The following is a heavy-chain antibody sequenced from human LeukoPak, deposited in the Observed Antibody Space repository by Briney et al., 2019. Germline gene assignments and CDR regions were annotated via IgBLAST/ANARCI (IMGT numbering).Heavy chain of an antibody. J-gene: IGHJ6*03. D-gene: IGHD6-13*01. V-gene: IGHV3-23*01. Sequence: GGTLRLSCAASGFTFSSYGMNWVRQGPGKGLEWVSAISATGDSTYYADSVKGRFTISRDNSKNTLYLQMNSLRAEDTAVYYCAKEKRGYSSSWHYYYYYMDVWGKGTTVTISS. CDR1: GFTFSSYG. CDR3: AKEKRGYSSSWHYYYYYMDV. CDR2: ISATGDST.